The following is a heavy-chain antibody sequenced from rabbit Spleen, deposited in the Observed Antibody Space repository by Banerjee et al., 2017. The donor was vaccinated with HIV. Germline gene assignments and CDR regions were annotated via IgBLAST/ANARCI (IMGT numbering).Heavy chain of an antibody. CDR1: GFSFSSSYW. V-gene: IGHV1S45*01. Sequence: QEQLEESGGDLVKPEGSLTLTCTASGFSFSSSYWICWVRQAPGKGLEWIACIYGGSSGSTYYASWAKGRFTISKTSSTTVTLQMTRLTVADTATYFCGRGSATMTMVITGYFLSLWGPGTLVTVS. CDR3: GRGSATMTMVITGYFLSL. D-gene: IGHD2-1*01. CDR2: IYGGSSGST. J-gene: IGHJ4*01.